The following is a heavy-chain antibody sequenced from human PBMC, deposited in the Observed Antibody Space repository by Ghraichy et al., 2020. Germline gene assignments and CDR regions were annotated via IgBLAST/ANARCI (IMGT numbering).Heavy chain of an antibody. CDR3: ARDPPLRCLEWYYYMDV. CDR2: IKQDGSEK. Sequence: AGSLRLSCAASGFTFSSSWMSWVRQAPGKGLEWVANIKQDGSEKSYVDSVKGRFTISRDNAKSSLFLQMNSLRAEDTAVYYCARDPPLRCLEWYYYMDVWGKGNTVTVSS. V-gene: IGHV3-7*01. J-gene: IGHJ6*03. CDR1: GFTFSSSW. D-gene: IGHD3-3*01.